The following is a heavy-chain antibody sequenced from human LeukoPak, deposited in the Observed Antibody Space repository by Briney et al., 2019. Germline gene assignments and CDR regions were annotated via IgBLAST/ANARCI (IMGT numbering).Heavy chain of an antibody. Sequence: PSETLSLTCTVSGGSISSSSYYWGWIRQPPGKGLEWIGSIYYSGSTYYNPSLKSRVTISVDTSKNQFSLKLSSVTAADTPVYYCARLRGYPYYYGMDVWGQGTTVTVSS. CDR2: IYYSGST. D-gene: IGHD5-12*01. CDR1: GGSISSSSYY. V-gene: IGHV4-39*01. CDR3: ARLRGYPYYYGMDV. J-gene: IGHJ6*02.